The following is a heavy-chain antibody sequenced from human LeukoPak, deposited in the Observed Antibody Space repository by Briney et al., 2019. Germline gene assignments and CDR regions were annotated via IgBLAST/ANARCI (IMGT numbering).Heavy chain of an antibody. CDR3: ARDHLANLASRLFDP. D-gene: IGHD3-3*01. J-gene: IGHJ5*02. V-gene: IGHV4-59*12. Sequence: SETLSLTCTVSGGSINSYYWNWIRQPPGKGLEWIGYIYYSGSTNYNPSLKSRVTISVDTSKNQFSLKLSSVTAADTAVYYCARDHLANLASRLFDPWGQGSLVTVSS. CDR2: IYYSGST. CDR1: GGSINSYY.